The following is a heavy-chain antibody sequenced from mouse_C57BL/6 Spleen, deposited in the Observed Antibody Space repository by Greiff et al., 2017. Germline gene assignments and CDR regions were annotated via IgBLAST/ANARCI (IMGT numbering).Heavy chain of an antibody. Sequence: QVQLQQPGAELVKPGASVKLSCKASGYTFTSYWMHWVKQRPGQGLEWIGMIHPNSGSTNYNEKFKSKATLTVDTSSSTAYMQLSSLTSEDSAVYYCAPLSFYYFDYWGQGTTLTVSS. J-gene: IGHJ2*01. D-gene: IGHD6-1*01. CDR2: IHPNSGST. CDR3: APLSFYYFDY. CDR1: GYTFTSYW. V-gene: IGHV1-64*01.